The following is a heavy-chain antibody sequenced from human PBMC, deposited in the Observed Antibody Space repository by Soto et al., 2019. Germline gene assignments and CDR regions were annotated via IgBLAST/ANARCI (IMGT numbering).Heavy chain of an antibody. CDR3: ASLVWFGNQVGDY. V-gene: IGHV1-18*01. D-gene: IGHD3-10*01. J-gene: IGHJ4*02. Sequence: QVQLVQSGAEVKKPGASVKVSCKASGYTFTTYGISWVRQAPGQGLEWMGWISLYNGNTNYAQKLQGRVTITTDTSTSTAYMELSSLRSDDTAVYYCASLVWFGNQVGDYWGQPTLVTVSS. CDR1: GYTFTTYG. CDR2: ISLYNGNT.